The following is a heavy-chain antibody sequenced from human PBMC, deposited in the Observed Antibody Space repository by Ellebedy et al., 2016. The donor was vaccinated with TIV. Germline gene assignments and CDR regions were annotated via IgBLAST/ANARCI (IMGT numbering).Heavy chain of an antibody. Sequence: ASVKVSXXASGYTFTSYYMHWVRQAPGQGLEWMGIINPSGGSTSYAQKFQGRVTMTRDTSTSTVYMELSSLRSEDTAVYYCARDGILARVRSRDAFDIWGQGTMVTVSS. J-gene: IGHJ3*02. CDR2: INPSGGST. CDR1: GYTFTSYY. D-gene: IGHD3-10*01. CDR3: ARDGILARVRSRDAFDI. V-gene: IGHV1-46*01.